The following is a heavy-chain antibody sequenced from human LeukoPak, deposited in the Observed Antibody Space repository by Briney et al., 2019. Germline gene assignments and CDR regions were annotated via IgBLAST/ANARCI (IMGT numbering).Heavy chain of an antibody. D-gene: IGHD3-10*01. Sequence: SQTLSLTCTVSGGSISSGSYYWSWIRQPAGKGLERIGRIYTSGNTNYNPSLKSRVTISIDTSKNQFSLKLSSLTAADTAVYYCARETPSGDMDVWGKGTTVTVSS. CDR2: IYTSGNT. V-gene: IGHV4-61*02. J-gene: IGHJ6*03. CDR1: GGSISSGSYY. CDR3: ARETPSGDMDV.